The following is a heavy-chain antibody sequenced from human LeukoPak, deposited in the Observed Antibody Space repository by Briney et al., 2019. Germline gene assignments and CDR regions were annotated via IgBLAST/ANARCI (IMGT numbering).Heavy chain of an antibody. CDR3: ARDLGEGGSSSWYSYYYYYGMDV. J-gene: IGHJ6*02. CDR2: INPSGGST. V-gene: IGHV1-46*01. CDR1: GYTFTSYY. Sequence: ASVKVSCKASGYTFTSYYMHWVRQAPGQGLEWMGIINPSGGSTSYAQKFQGRVTMTRDTSTSTVYMELSSLRSEDTAVYYCARDLGEGGSSSWYSYYYYYGMDVWGQGTTVTVSS. D-gene: IGHD6-13*01.